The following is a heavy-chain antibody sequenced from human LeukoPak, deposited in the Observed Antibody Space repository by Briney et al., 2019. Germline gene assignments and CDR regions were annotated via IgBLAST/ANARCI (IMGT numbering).Heavy chain of an antibody. CDR2: IYYSGST. J-gene: IGHJ5*02. CDR1: GGSISSSNYY. V-gene: IGHV4-31*03. CDR3: ARTYDGFDP. D-gene: IGHD3-22*01. Sequence: SETLSLTCTVSGGSISSSNYYWSWIRQHPGKGLEWIGYIYYSGSTYYSPSLKSRVTISVDTSKNQFSLKLSSVTAADTAVYYCARTYDGFDPWGQGTLVTVSS.